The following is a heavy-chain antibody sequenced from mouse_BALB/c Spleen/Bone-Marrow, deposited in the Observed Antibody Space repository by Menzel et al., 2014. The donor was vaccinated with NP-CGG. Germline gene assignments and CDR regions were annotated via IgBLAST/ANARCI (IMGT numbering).Heavy chain of an antibody. CDR3: ARYDGNYDWYFDV. CDR2: ISYSGST. J-gene: IGHJ1*01. Sequence: EVQLQQSGPSLVKPSQTLSLTCSVTGDSITSGYWNWIRKFPGNKLEYMGYISYSGSTYYNPSLKSRISITRDTSKNQYYLQLTSVTTEETATYYCARYDGNYDWYFDVWGAGTTVTVS. V-gene: IGHV3-8*02. CDR1: GDSITSGY. D-gene: IGHD2-1*01.